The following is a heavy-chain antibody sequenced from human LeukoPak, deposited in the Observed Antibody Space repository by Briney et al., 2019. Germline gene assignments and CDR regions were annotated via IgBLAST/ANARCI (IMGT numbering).Heavy chain of an antibody. CDR3: ARGRGARSSRWYNWFDP. D-gene: IGHD6-13*01. V-gene: IGHV4-34*01. CDR1: GGSFSAYY. Sequence: SDTLSLTCAVYGGSFSAYYWSWIRQPPGKGLEWIGEINHSGSTNYNPSLKSRVTISIDTSKNQFSLEMSSVTAADTAVYYCARGRGARSSRWYNWFDPWGQGTLVTVS. CDR2: INHSGST. J-gene: IGHJ5*02.